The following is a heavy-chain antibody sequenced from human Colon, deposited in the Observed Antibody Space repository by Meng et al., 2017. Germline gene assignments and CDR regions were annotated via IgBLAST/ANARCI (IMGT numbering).Heavy chain of an antibody. CDR1: GFTFNNYY. Sequence: EVELVESGGSLVQPGWSLRLSCSASGFTFNNYYISWVRQAPGKGLEWVANIKQDASEKNFVDSVKGRFSIFRDNVKNSVYLQMDSLRVEDTAVYYCARDSQGPRTWGQGTLVTVSS. V-gene: IGHV3-7*01. CDR3: ARDSQGPRT. CDR2: IKQDASEK. J-gene: IGHJ5*02.